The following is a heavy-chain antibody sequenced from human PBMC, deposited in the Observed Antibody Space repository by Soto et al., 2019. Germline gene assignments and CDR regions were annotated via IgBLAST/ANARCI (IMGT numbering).Heavy chain of an antibody. D-gene: IGHD1-1*01. CDR2: LYDVDGS. Sequence: DVQLVESGGGLIQPGESLGLSCAAFGLTVSGKKYVAWVRQAPGKGLEWVSALYDVDGSFYADSVKGRFTTSSDSSKTTVYLQMNGLRPDDTAVYYCASWHEREHAYDVWGQGTTVTVSS. CDR3: ASWHEREHAYDV. V-gene: IGHV3-53*01. J-gene: IGHJ3*01. CDR1: GLTVSGKKY.